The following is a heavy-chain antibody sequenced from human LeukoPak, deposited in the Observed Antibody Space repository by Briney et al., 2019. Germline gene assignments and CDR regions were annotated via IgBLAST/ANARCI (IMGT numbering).Heavy chain of an antibody. V-gene: IGHV3-23*01. J-gene: IGHJ4*02. CDR3: ARTLTGWENFDY. D-gene: IGHD7-27*01. CDR2: ISRSGRST. Sequence: GGSLRLSCAASGFTFSNYAMTWVRQAPGKGLEWVSAISRSGRSTYFADSVRARFSISRDNAKNSLYLQMNSLRAEDTAVYYCARTLTGWENFDYWGQGTLVTVSS. CDR1: GFTFSNYA.